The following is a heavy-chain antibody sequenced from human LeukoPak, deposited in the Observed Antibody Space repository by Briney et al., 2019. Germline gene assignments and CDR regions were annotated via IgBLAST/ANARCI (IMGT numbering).Heavy chain of an antibody. J-gene: IGHJ4*02. Sequence: GGSLRLSCAASGFTFSSYAMSWVRQAPGKGLEWVSAISASGASTYYADSVKGRFTISRDNSKNTLYLQMNSLRAEDTAVYYCARKFRSPFDYWGQGSLVTVSS. CDR3: ARKFRSPFDY. CDR2: ISASGAST. CDR1: GFTFSSYA. V-gene: IGHV3-23*01.